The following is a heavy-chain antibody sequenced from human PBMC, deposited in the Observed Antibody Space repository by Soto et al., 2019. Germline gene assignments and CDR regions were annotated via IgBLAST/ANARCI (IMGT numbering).Heavy chain of an antibody. J-gene: IGHJ5*02. D-gene: IGHD4-4*01. Sequence: PGGSLRLSCAASGFTFSSYSMNWVRQAPGKGLEWVSSISSSSYIYYADSVKGRFTISRDNAKNSLYLQMNSLRAEDTAVYYCAREQTVTTSINWFDPWGQGTLVTVSS. CDR3: AREQTVTTSINWFDP. CDR1: GFTFSSYS. V-gene: IGHV3-21*01. CDR2: ISSSSYI.